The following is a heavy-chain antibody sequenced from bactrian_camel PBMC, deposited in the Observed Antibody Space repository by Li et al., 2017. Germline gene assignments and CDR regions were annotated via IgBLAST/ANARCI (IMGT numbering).Heavy chain of an antibody. CDR3: ATDLMGWEQGY. J-gene: IGHJ4*01. CDR1: GYTYTDYC. Sequence: QVQLVESGGGSVQAGGSLRLSCTASGYTYTDYCMGWFRQGPGEEREGVARIDGYGTRTYADSVKGRFTISRDNAKNTLYLQMNSLKTEDTAVYYCATDLMGWEQGYWGQGTQVTV. V-gene: IGHV3-2*01. D-gene: IGHD5*01. CDR2: IDGYGTRT.